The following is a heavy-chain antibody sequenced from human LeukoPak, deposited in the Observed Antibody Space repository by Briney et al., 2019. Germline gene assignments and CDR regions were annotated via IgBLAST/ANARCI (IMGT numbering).Heavy chain of an antibody. D-gene: IGHD2-2*01. V-gene: IGHV4-34*01. Sequence: PSETLSLTCAVYGGSFSGYYWSWIRQPPGKGLEWSGGINHSGSTNYNPSLTSRVTISVDTSKNQFSLKLSSVTAADTAVYYCARGYCSSTSCSTLHFDYWGQGTLVTVSS. CDR2: INHSGST. J-gene: IGHJ4*02. CDR1: GGSFSGYY. CDR3: ARGYCSSTSCSTLHFDY.